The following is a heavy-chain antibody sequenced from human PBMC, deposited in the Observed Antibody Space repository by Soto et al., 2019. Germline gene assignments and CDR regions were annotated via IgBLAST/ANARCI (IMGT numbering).Heavy chain of an antibody. Sequence: SETLSLTCTVSGGSISSYYWSWIRQPPGKGLEWIGYIYYSGSTNYNPSLKSRVTISVDTSKNQFSLKLSSVTAADTAVYYCARQLRLGELSLNYFVYLGQGTLVTVSS. D-gene: IGHD3-16*02. V-gene: IGHV4-59*01. CDR1: GGSISSYY. CDR3: ARQLRLGELSLNYFVY. CDR2: IYYSGST. J-gene: IGHJ4*02.